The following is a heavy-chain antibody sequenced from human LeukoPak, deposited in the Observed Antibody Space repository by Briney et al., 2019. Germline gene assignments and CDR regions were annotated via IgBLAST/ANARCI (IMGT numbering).Heavy chain of an antibody. Sequence: GGSLRLSCAASGXTFSSYEVNWVRQAPGKGLEWVSYISSSSSNTMYYADSVKGRFTISRDNAKNSLYLQMNSLRDEDTAVYYCARAFDYWGQGTLVAVS. CDR3: ARAFDY. CDR2: ISSSSSNTM. CDR1: GXTFSSYE. J-gene: IGHJ4*02. V-gene: IGHV3-48*03.